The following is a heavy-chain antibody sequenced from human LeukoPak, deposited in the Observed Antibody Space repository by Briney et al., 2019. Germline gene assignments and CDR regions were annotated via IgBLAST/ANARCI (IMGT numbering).Heavy chain of an antibody. CDR2: ISAGGENT. Sequence: QPGASLRLSCAASGFIFPSYAVSWVRQAPGKGLEWVSAISAGGENTDYADSVKGRFTISRDNSKNTLYLQVNSLRAEDTAAYYCAKSEGSSSARRFDYWGQGTLVTVSS. D-gene: IGHD6-19*01. J-gene: IGHJ4*02. CDR3: AKSEGSSSARRFDY. V-gene: IGHV3-23*01. CDR1: GFIFPSYA.